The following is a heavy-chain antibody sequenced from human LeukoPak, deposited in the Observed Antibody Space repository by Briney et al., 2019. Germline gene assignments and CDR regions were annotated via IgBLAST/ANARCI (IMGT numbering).Heavy chain of an antibody. CDR2: ISYDESNK. CDR3: AKGGYHILTGYSL. J-gene: IGHJ4*02. V-gene: IGHV3-30*18. CDR1: GFTFSSYG. D-gene: IGHD3-9*01. Sequence: GGSLRLSCAASGFTFSSYGIHWVHQAPGKGLEWVAVISYDESNKYYADSVKGRFTISRDNSKNTLYLQMNSLRAEDTAVYYCAKGGYHILTGYSLWGQGTLVTVSS.